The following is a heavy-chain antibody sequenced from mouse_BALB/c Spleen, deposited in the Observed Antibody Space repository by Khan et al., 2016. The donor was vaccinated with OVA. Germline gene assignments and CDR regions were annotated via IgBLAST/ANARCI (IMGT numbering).Heavy chain of an antibody. CDR1: GYSFTTYY. Sequence: QLKQSGPELMKPGTSVKISCKASGYSFTTYYLHWVIQTPGKSLEWIGYIYPFSCGTTYNHKFKGKATLTVDKSSSTAYIHLSNLTSEDSAVYYCTRHEYVAWFTYWGQGTLVTVSA. V-gene: IGHV1S135*01. CDR3: TRHEYVAWFTY. D-gene: IGHD2-14*01. J-gene: IGHJ3*01. CDR2: IYPFSCGT.